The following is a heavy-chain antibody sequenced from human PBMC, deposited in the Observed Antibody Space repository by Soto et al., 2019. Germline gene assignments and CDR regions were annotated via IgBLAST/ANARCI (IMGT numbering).Heavy chain of an antibody. CDR2: IYWDDDK. CDR1: GFSLSTSGVG. J-gene: IGHJ6*03. Sequence: QITLKESGPTLVKPTQTLTLTCTFSGFSLSTSGVGVGWIRQPPGKALEWLALIYWDDDKRYSPSLKSRLTITKDTSKNQVVLTMTNMDPVDTATYYCAHSSGEGEYYVGDYMDVWGKGTTVTVSS. D-gene: IGHD1-26*01. V-gene: IGHV2-5*02. CDR3: AHSSGEGEYYVGDYMDV.